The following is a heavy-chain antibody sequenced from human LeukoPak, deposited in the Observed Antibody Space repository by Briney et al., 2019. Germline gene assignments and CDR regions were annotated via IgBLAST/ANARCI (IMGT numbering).Heavy chain of an antibody. J-gene: IGHJ3*02. CDR2: MNPNSGNT. Sequence: GASVKVSCKASGYTFTSYDINWVRQATGQGLEWMGWMNPNSGNTGYAQTFQGRVTMTRTTSISTAYMELSSLRSEDTAVYYCARGLALIGYSSGWPPDDDAFDIWGQGTMVTVSS. V-gene: IGHV1-8*01. D-gene: IGHD6-19*01. CDR1: GYTFTSYD. CDR3: ARGLALIGYSSGWPPDDDAFDI.